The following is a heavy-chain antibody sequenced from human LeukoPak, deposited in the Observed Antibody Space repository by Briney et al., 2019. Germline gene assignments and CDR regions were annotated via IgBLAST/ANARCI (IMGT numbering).Heavy chain of an antibody. CDR3: AGEQRYCSSTSCQQDWFTP. D-gene: IGHD2-2*01. CDR1: GYTFTSYY. J-gene: IGHJ5*02. Sequence: GASVTVSFKASGYTFTSYYMHWVRQAPGPGLEWMGWINPNSGGTNYAQKFQGRVTMTRDTSISTAYMELSRLKPDETAGAYCAGEQRYCSSTSCQQDWFTPWGQGTLVTVSS. CDR2: INPNSGGT. V-gene: IGHV1-2*02.